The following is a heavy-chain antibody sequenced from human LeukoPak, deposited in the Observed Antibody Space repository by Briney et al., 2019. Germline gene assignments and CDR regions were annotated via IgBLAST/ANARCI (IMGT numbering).Heavy chain of an antibody. Sequence: SETLSLTCTVSGGSISTYYWSWIRQPAGKGLEWIGRIYTSGSTNYNPSLKSRVTISVDTSKNQFSLKLSSVTAADTAVYYCARDRSLVPAAIRPSWYFDLWGRGTLVTVSS. V-gene: IGHV4-4*07. CDR1: GGSISTYY. CDR2: IYTSGST. J-gene: IGHJ2*01. CDR3: ARDRSLVPAAIRPSWYFDL. D-gene: IGHD2-2*01.